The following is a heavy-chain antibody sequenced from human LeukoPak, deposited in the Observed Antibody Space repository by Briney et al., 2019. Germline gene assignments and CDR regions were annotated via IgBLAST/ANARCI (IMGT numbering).Heavy chain of an antibody. Sequence: GGSLRLSCAASGFIFNICSMNWVSQAPGKGLEWISYISTSGTTMYYTDSVKGRFTISRDNAKNSLYLQMNNLRAEDTAVYYCARAGFCSSTSCYGNDYWGQGTLVTVSS. V-gene: IGHV3-48*01. D-gene: IGHD2-2*01. CDR1: GFIFNICS. J-gene: IGHJ4*02. CDR3: ARAGFCSSTSCYGNDY. CDR2: ISTSGTTM.